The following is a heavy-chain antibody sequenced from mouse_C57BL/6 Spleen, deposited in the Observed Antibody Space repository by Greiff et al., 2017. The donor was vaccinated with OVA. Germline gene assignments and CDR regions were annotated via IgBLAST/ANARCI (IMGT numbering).Heavy chain of an antibody. J-gene: IGHJ3*01. Sequence: QVQLQQSGAELVRPGTSVKVSCKASGYAFTNYLIEWVKQRPGQGLEWIGVINPGSGGTNYNEKFKGKATLTADKSSSTAYMQLSSLTSEDSAVYFCARGIYYDYDAWLAYWGQGTLVTVSA. D-gene: IGHD2-4*01. CDR3: ARGIYYDYDAWLAY. CDR1: GYAFTNYL. V-gene: IGHV1-54*01. CDR2: INPGSGGT.